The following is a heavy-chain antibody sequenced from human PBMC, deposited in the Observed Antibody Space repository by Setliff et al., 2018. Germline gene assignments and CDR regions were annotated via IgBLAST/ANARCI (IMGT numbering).Heavy chain of an antibody. CDR1: GGSFSGYY. J-gene: IGHJ4*02. Sequence: PSETLSLTCAVYGGSFSGYYWSWIRQPPGKRLEWIGEIIHSGSTNYNPSLKSRVTISMDTFKNQFSLKVSSVTAADTAVYHCARSFSRREKFLLDYWGQGALVTVSS. V-gene: IGHV4-34*12. CDR3: ARSFSRREKFLLDY. CDR2: IIHSGST.